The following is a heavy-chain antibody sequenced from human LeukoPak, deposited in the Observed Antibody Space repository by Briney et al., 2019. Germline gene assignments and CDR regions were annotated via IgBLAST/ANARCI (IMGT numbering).Heavy chain of an antibody. CDR2: IIPILGIT. D-gene: IGHD2-2*01. CDR1: GGTFSSYT. J-gene: IGHJ5*02. Sequence: ASVNVSCKASGGTFSSYTISWVRQAPGQGLEGMGRIIPILGITNYAQKLQGRVTITADKSTSTAYMELSSLRSEDTAVYYCARVWGILGYCSSTSCLGPFDPWGQGTLVTVSS. CDR3: ARVWGILGYCSSTSCLGPFDP. V-gene: IGHV1-69*02.